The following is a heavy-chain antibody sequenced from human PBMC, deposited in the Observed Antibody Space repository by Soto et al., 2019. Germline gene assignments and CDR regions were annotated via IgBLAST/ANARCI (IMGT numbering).Heavy chain of an antibody. CDR3: AKDGGDTAMVYFDY. V-gene: IGHV3-30*18. D-gene: IGHD5-18*01. Sequence: GSLRLSCAASGFTFSSYGMHWVRQAPGKGLEWVAVISYDGSNKYYADSVKGRFTISRDNSKNTLYLQMNSLGAEDTAVYYCAKDGGDTAMVYFDYWGQGTLVTVS. CDR1: GFTFSSYG. J-gene: IGHJ4*02. CDR2: ISYDGSNK.